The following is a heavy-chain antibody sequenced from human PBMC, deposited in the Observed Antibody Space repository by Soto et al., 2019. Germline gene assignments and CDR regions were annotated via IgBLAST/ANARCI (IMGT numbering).Heavy chain of an antibody. CDR3: ARHYGSGSYWDY. CDR2: ISYDGSNK. V-gene: IGHV3-30-3*01. Sequence: QVQLVESGGGVVQPGRSLRLSCAASGFTFSSYAMHWVRRAPGKGLEWVAVISYDGSNKYYADSVKGRFTISRDNSKNTLYLQMNSLRAEDTAVYYCARHYGSGSYWDYWGQGTLVTVSS. D-gene: IGHD3-10*01. CDR1: GFTFSSYA. J-gene: IGHJ4*02.